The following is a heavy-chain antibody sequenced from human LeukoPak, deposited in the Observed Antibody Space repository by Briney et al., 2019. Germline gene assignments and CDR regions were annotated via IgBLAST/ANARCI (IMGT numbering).Heavy chain of an antibody. D-gene: IGHD7-27*01. V-gene: IGHV3-11*01. CDR1: GFTFSDHY. J-gene: IGHJ4*02. CDR3: ARGHWGLDY. CDR2: LSNTGSDS. Sequence: GRSLRLSRRASGFTFSDHYMTWVRQAPGKGLEYISYLSNTGSDSFYADSVKGRFSISRDNAEKSLYLQMNDLRAEDTAVYYCARGHWGLDYWGQGTLVTVSS.